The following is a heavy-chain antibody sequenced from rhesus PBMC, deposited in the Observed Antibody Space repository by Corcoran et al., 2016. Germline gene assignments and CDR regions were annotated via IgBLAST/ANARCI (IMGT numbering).Heavy chain of an antibody. CDR3: ARRLGYCSGGVCSPTFDY. J-gene: IGHJ4*01. CDR2: IYWDDDK. Sequence: KESGPALVKPTQTLTLTCTFSGFSLSTSGMGVGWIRQPPGKTLEWLAHIYWDDDKRYSTSQKSRLTISKDTSKNQVVLTMTNMDPVDTATYYCARRLGYCSGGVCSPTFDYWGQGVLVTVSS. V-gene: IGHV2-1*01. CDR1: GFSLSTSGMG. D-gene: IGHD2-8*01.